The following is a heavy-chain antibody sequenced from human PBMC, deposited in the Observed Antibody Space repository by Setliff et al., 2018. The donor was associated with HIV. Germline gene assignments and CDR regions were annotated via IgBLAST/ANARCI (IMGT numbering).Heavy chain of an antibody. D-gene: IGHD2-2*01. CDR1: GGSISSGSYY. V-gene: IGHV4-61*02. Sequence: SETLSLTCTVSGGSISSGSYYWSWIRQPAGTGLEWIGRIYTSGSTNYNPSLKSRVTMSVDTSKNQFSLKLSSVTAADTAVYYCARTLAYHAFDIWGQGTMVTVSS. J-gene: IGHJ3*02. CDR3: ARTLAYHAFDI. CDR2: IYTSGST.